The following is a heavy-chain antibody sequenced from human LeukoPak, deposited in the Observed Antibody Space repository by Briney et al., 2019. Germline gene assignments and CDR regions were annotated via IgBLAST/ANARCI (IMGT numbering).Heavy chain of an antibody. CDR1: GFTFDDYA. CDR3: AKGSCSSTNSHLSPY. Sequence: PGGSLRLSCAASGFTFDDYAMHWVRQAPGKGLEWVSGISWNSGSIGYADSVKGRFTISRDNAKNSLYLQMNSLIPEDMALYYCAKGSCSSTNSHLSPYWAERTLVTVSS. J-gene: IGHJ4*02. D-gene: IGHD2-2*01. V-gene: IGHV3-9*03. CDR2: ISWNSGSI.